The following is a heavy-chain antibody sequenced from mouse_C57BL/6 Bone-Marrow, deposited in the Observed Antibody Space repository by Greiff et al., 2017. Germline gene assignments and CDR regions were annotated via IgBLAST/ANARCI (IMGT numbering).Heavy chain of an antibody. V-gene: IGHV1-81*01. D-gene: IGHD2-1*01. CDR1: GYTFTSYG. Sequence: QVQLQQSGAELARPGASVKLSCKASGYTFTSYGISWVKQRTGQGLEWIGEIYPRSGNTYYNEKFKGKATLTADKSSSTAYMELRSLTSEDSAVYFCASPIYYGTAWFAYWGQGTLVTVSA. CDR2: IYPRSGNT. J-gene: IGHJ3*01. CDR3: ASPIYYGTAWFAY.